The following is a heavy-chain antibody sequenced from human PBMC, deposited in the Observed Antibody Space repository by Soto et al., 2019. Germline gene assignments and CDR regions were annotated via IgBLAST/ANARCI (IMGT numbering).Heavy chain of an antibody. D-gene: IGHD3-3*01. V-gene: IGHV3-11*01. CDR2: ISSSGSTI. Sequence: GGSLRLSCAASGFTFSDYYMSWIRQAPGKGLEWVSYISSSGSTIYYADSVKGRFTISRDNAKNSLYLQMNSLRAEDTAVYYCARVIVSEYYDFWSGMDVWGKGTTVTVSS. CDR3: ARVIVSEYYDFWSGMDV. CDR1: GFTFSDYY. J-gene: IGHJ6*03.